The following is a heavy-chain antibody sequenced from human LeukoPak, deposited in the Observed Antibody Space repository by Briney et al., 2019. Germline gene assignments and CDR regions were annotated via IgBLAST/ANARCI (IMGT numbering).Heavy chain of an antibody. V-gene: IGHV3-30*02. CDR1: GFTFSSYG. CDR3: AKGGYYYYYMDV. Sequence: GRSLRLSCAASGFTFSSYGMHWVRQAPGKGLEWVAVIRYDGSNKYYADSVKGRFTISRDNSKNTLYLQMNSLRAEDTAVYYCAKGGYYYYYMDVWGKGTTVTVSS. J-gene: IGHJ6*03. D-gene: IGHD3-16*01. CDR2: IRYDGSNK.